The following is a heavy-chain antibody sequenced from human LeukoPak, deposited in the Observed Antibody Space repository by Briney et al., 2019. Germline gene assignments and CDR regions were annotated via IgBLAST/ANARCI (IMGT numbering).Heavy chain of an antibody. V-gene: IGHV3-30-3*01. D-gene: IGHD2-8*01. CDR3: ARGRKGYCTNGVCYTAHAFDY. CDR2: ISYDGSNK. J-gene: IGHJ4*02. Sequence: GRSLRLSCAASGFTFSSYAMHWVRQAPGKGLEWVAVISYDGSNKYYADSVKGRFTISRDNSKNTLYLQMNSLRAEDTAVYYCARGRKGYCTNGVCYTAHAFDYWGQGTLVTVSS. CDR1: GFTFSSYA.